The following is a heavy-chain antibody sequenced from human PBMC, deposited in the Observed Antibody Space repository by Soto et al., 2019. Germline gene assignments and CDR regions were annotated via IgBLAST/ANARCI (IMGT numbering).Heavy chain of an antibody. CDR1: GFIFSNYA. Sequence: XGSLRLTFAASGFIFSNYAMSWVRQAPRKGLEWVSGIRGSGGRTNYADSVKGRFTISRDKSNNTLYLQMNNLRAEDTALYYCAKHGDCSGGYCYDAFEIWGQGTMVTV. V-gene: IGHV3-23*01. CDR3: AKHGDCSGGYCYDAFEI. J-gene: IGHJ3*02. D-gene: IGHD2-15*01. CDR2: IRGSGGRT.